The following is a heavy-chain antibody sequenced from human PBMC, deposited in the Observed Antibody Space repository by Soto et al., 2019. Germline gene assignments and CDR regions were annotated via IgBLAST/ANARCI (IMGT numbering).Heavy chain of an antibody. CDR2: ISTDGTTT. Sequence: EVQLVESGGGSVQPGGSLRLSCAASGFTFSSSWMYWVRQAPGQGLVWVSRISTDGTTTNYADSVKGRFTISRDNAKNTLYLQLGSLRVDDTALYYCASRLVTPFDYWGEGIMVTVSS. V-gene: IGHV3-74*01. D-gene: IGHD2-15*01. CDR3: ASRLVTPFDY. J-gene: IGHJ4*02. CDR1: GFTFSSSW.